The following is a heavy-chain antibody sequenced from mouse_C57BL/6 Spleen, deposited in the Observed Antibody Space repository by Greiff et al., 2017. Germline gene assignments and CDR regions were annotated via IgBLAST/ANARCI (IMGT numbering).Heavy chain of an antibody. J-gene: IGHJ2*01. CDR1: GYTFTSYW. Sequence: VQPQQPGAELVRPGTSVKLSCKASGYTFTSYWMHWVKQRPGQGLEWIGVIDPSDSYTNYNQKFKGKATLTVDTSSSTAYMQLSSLTSEDSAVYYCASGGNYEYWGQGTTLTVSS. CDR2: IDPSDSYT. D-gene: IGHD2-1*01. V-gene: IGHV1-59*01. CDR3: ASGGNYEY.